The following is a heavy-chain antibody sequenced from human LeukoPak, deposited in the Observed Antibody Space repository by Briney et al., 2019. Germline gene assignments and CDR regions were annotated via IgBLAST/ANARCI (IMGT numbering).Heavy chain of an antibody. CDR2: INPSGGST. CDR3: ATSSGSYDSSGELDY. CDR1: GYTFTSYY. V-gene: IGHV1-46*01. D-gene: IGHD3-22*01. Sequence: ASVKVSCKASGYTFTSYYMHWVRQAPGQGLEWMGIINPSGGSTSYAQKFQGRVTMTRDMSTSTVYMELSSLRSEDTAVHYCATSSGSYDSSGELDYWGQGTLVTVSS. J-gene: IGHJ4*02.